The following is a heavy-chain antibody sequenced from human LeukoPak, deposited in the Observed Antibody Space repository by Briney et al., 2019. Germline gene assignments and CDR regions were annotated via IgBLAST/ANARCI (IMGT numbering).Heavy chain of an antibody. D-gene: IGHD6-13*01. Sequence: GASVKVSCTASGYIFTNYGITWVRQAPGQGLEWMGWINTNNGNTNYAQKLQGRVTMTTDTSTTTAYMELRSLRSDDTAVYYCARGPIAAAGDYWGQGTLVTVSS. CDR3: ARGPIAAAGDY. CDR2: INTNNGNT. V-gene: IGHV1-18*01. CDR1: GYIFTNYG. J-gene: IGHJ4*02.